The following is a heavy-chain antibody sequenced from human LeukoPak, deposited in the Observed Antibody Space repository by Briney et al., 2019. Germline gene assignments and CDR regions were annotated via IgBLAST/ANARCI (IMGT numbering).Heavy chain of an antibody. J-gene: IGHJ1*01. D-gene: IGHD3-22*01. V-gene: IGHV1-46*01. Sequence: ASVKVSCKASGYTFTSYYMHWVRLAPGEGLEWMGIINPTGGTTIYAQMFQGRLTMTRDMSTSTVYMELSSLRSEDTAVYYCAKVGPSNYYDSSEYFQHWGQGTLVTVSS. CDR3: AKVGPSNYYDSSEYFQH. CDR2: INPTGGTT. CDR1: GYTFTSYY.